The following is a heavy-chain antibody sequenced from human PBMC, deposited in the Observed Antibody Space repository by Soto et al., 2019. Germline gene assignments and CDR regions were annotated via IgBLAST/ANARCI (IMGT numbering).Heavy chain of an antibody. D-gene: IGHD5-18*01. Sequence: GGSLRLSCAASGFTFSSYGMHWVRQAPGKGLEWVAVISYDGSNKYYADSVKGRFTISRDNSKNTLYLQMNSLRAEDTAVYYCAKEYLYSYGYYYYGMDVWGQGTTVTVSS. V-gene: IGHV3-30*18. CDR3: AKEYLYSYGYYYYGMDV. CDR2: ISYDGSNK. J-gene: IGHJ6*02. CDR1: GFTFSSYG.